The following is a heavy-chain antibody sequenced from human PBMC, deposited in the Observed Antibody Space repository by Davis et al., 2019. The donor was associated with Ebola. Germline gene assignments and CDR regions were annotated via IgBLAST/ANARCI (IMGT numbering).Heavy chain of an antibody. CDR2: YYYTGST. D-gene: IGHD1-26*01. V-gene: IGHV4-30-4*07. CDR3: ARGGQGVGAGRWLDP. Sequence: MPSETLSLTCAVSGGFVSSGGYSWSWIRQPPGKGLEWIGYYYYTGSTYYSPSLKSRVTISVDTSKNQFSLKLSSVTAADTAVYYCARGGQGVGAGRWLDPWGQGNLVIVSS. J-gene: IGHJ5*02. CDR1: GGFVSSGGYS.